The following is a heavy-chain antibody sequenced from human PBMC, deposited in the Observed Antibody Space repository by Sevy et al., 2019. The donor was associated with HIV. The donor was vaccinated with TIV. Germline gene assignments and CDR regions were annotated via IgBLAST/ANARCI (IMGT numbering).Heavy chain of an antibody. D-gene: IGHD3-9*01. J-gene: IGHJ5*02. Sequence: ASVKVSCKASGYTFTGYYMHWVRQAPGQGLEWMGWINPNSGGTNYAQKFQGRVTMTRDTSISTVYMELSRLRSDDTAVYYCARDLLANVLRYFDWSQRFDPWGQGTLVTVSS. V-gene: IGHV1-2*02. CDR1: GYTFTGYY. CDR3: ARDLLANVLRYFDWSQRFDP. CDR2: INPNSGGT.